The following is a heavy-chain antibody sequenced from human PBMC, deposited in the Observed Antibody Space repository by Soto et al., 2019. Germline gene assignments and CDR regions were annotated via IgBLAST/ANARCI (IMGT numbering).Heavy chain of an antibody. CDR1: GYPFTGYY. D-gene: IGHD5-18*01. CDR2: INPNSGGT. J-gene: IGHJ6*01. V-gene: IGHV1-2*02. CDR3: ARYPYRYARGVLYYYYGMDV. Sequence: GSVKVCCKASGYPFTGYYMHLVRQAPGQGLEWMGWINPNSGGTNYAQKFQGRVTMTRDTSISTAYMELSRLRSDDTAVYYCARYPYRYARGVLYYYYGMDVWGQGTTVTVSS.